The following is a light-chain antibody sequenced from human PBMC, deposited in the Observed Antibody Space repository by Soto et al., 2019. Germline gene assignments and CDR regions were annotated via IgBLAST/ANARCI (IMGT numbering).Light chain of an antibody. CDR3: EQANSFPLT. CDR2: TAS. CDR1: QGISNW. J-gene: IGKJ4*01. Sequence: DLQMTQSRSSVSASVGDRVTITCRPSQGISNWLAWYQQKPGKAPKLLIYTASSLQSGVPSRFSGSASGTDFTITISSLQPEDSATYYCEQANSFPLTFGGGTKVDIK. V-gene: IGKV1-12*01.